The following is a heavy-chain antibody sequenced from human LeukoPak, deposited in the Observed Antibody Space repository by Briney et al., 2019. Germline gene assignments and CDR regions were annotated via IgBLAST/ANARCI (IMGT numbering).Heavy chain of an antibody. D-gene: IGHD3-10*01. CDR2: ISGSGGAT. CDR1: LFTLSSYA. J-gene: IGHJ4*02. V-gene: IGHV3-23*01. Sequence: GGSLRLSCAPSLFTLSSYAMSWVRQAPGKRLEWVSAISGSGGATYSADPVKGRFTISRDNSKNTLHLQINSLRAEDTAVYYCAKVSPYGDWGQGTLVTVSS. CDR3: AKVSPYGD.